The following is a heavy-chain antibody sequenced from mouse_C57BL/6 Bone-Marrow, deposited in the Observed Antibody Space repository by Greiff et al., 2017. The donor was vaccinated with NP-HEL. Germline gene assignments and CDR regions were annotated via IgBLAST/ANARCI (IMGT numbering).Heavy chain of an antibody. J-gene: IGHJ1*03. CDR2: IDPENGDT. D-gene: IGHD1-1*01. Sequence: EVQGVESGAELVRPGASVKLSCTASGFNIKDDYMHWVKQRPEPGLEWIGWIDPENGDTASASKFPGKAPITADTSSNTAYLQLSSLTSEETAVYYCTTGEELYYGSSFWYFDVWGTGTTVTVSS. CDR3: TTGEELYYGSSFWYFDV. CDR1: GFNIKDDY. V-gene: IGHV14-4*01.